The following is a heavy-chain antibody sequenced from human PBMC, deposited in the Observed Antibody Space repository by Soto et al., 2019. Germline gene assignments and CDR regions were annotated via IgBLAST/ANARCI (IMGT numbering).Heavy chain of an antibody. J-gene: IGHJ6*02. CDR2: ITSSGSLT. CDR1: GFSFSDSY. CDR3: ARDGDVWGISGRMDV. V-gene: IGHV3-11*01. D-gene: IGHD3-16*01. Sequence: QVQLVESGGGLVKPGGSLRLSCAASGFSFSDSYMSWIRQAPGKGLEYISYITSSGSLTYYADSVKGRFTISRDNAKNLLYLQMNSLRAEDMAVYYCARDGDVWGISGRMDVWGQGTTVTVSS.